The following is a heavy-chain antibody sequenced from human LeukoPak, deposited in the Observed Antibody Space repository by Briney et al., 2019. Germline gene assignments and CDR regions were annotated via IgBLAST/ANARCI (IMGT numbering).Heavy chain of an antibody. D-gene: IGHD3-10*01. Sequence: PSETLSLTCAVYGGSFSGYYWSWIRQAPGKGLEWVSYISSSGSTIYYADSVKGRFTISRDNAKNSLYLQMNSLRAEDTAVYYCARVFGSGSHEWDYYYYMDVWGKGTTVTISS. CDR3: ARVFGSGSHEWDYYYYMDV. CDR2: ISSSGSTI. V-gene: IGHV3-11*01. J-gene: IGHJ6*03. CDR1: GGSFSGYY.